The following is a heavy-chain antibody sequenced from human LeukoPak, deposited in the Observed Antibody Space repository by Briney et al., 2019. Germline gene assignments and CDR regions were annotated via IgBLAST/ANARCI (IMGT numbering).Heavy chain of an antibody. Sequence: SETLSLTCTVSGGSISSYYWSWIRQPAGKGLEWIGRIYTSGSTNYNPSLKSRVTISVDTSKNQFSLKLSSVTAADTAVYYCARRGYYGSGTYFYSWFDPWGQGTLVTVSS. CDR2: IYTSGST. V-gene: IGHV4-4*07. CDR3: ARRGYYGSGTYFYSWFDP. CDR1: GGSISSYY. J-gene: IGHJ5*02. D-gene: IGHD3-10*01.